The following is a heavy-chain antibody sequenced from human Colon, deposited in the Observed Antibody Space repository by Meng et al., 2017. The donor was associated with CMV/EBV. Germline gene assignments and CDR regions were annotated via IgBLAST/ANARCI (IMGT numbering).Heavy chain of an antibody. J-gene: IGHJ5*02. Sequence: ASVKVSCKASGYTFGTYDIYWVRQASGQGLEWMGWINPNGGGTDYAQKFQDRVTLTRDTSVNTAYLEVRRLTSDDTAVYYCARVKCGTTSCSQGLDPWGQGTLVTVSS. V-gene: IGHV1-2*02. D-gene: IGHD2-2*01. CDR2: INPNGGGT. CDR1: GYTFGTYD. CDR3: ARVKCGTTSCSQGLDP.